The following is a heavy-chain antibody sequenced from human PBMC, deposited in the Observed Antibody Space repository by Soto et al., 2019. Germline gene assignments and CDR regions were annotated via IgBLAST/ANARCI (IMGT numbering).Heavy chain of an antibody. CDR2: ISTSGSYT. CDR1: GFTFSTYS. V-gene: IGHV3-21*01. CDR3: ARDQVPAAIGYYYYGMDV. Sequence: GAALRLSCAASGFTFSTYSMNWVRQAPGKGLEWVSSISTSGSYTYYADSVKGRFTISRDNAKNSVDLQMNSLRAEDTAVYYCARDQVPAAIGYYYYGMDVWGQGTTVTVSS. J-gene: IGHJ6*02. D-gene: IGHD2-2*02.